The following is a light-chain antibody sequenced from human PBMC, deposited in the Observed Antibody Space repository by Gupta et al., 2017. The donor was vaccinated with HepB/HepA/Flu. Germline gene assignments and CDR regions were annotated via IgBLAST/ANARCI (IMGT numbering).Light chain of an antibody. V-gene: IGKV1-33*01. CDR2: DAS. CDR3: QHEDNLPLT. CDR1: QDIGNY. Sequence: DIQMTQSPASLSASVGDRVTITCQATQDIGNYLNWYQQKSGKAPKLLIYDASKLETGVPSRFSGSGSGTDFFLVISSLQPEDFATYYCQHEDNLPLTFGHGTTVDIK. J-gene: IGKJ3*01.